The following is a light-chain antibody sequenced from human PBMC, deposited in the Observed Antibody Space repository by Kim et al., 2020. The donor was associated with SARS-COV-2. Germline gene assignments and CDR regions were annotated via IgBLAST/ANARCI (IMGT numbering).Light chain of an antibody. CDR2: GKN. Sequence: SSELTQDPAVSVALGQTVRITCQGDRLRSYYASWYQQKPGQAPVLVIYGKNNRPSGIPDRFSGSSSGNTATLTIPGAQAEAEADYYCNSRDSSGNHLVVF. CDR1: RLRSYY. CDR3: NSRDSSGNHLVV. V-gene: IGLV3-19*01. J-gene: IGLJ2*01.